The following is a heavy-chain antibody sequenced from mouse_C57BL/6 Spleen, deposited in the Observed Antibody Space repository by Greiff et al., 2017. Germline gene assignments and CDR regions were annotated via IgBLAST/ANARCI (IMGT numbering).Heavy chain of an antibody. J-gene: IGHJ4*01. D-gene: IGHD1-1*01. Sequence: VQLQQPGAELVKPGASVKLSCKASGYTFTSYWMQWVKQRPGQGLEWIGEIDPSDSYTNYNQKFKGKATLTVDTSSSTAYMQLSSLTSEDSAVYYCARCYYGSRGAMDYWGQGTSVTVSS. V-gene: IGHV1-50*01. CDR1: GYTFTSYW. CDR2: IDPSDSYT. CDR3: ARCYYGSRGAMDY.